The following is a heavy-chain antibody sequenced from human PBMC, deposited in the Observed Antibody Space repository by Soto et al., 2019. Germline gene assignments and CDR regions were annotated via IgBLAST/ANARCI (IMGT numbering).Heavy chain of an antibody. CDR1: GGSINSYW. Sequence: SETLSLTCTVSGGSINSYWWSWIRQPAGKGLEWIGRVYSSGTTDYNPSLNSRATMSVETSKNQFSLKLSSVTAADTAVYYCARDIASYAYGEGYWGQGIQVTVS. CDR3: ARDIASYAYGEGY. J-gene: IGHJ4*02. CDR2: VYSSGTT. D-gene: IGHD2-21*01. V-gene: IGHV4-4*07.